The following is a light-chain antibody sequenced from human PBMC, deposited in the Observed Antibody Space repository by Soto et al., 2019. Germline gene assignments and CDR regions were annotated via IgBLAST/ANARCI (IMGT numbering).Light chain of an antibody. CDR1: QSFRGL. Sequence: EVLLTQSRVTLSVSPGERATLSCMASQSFRGLLAWYQQKPGQAPRLLIYDAYNRATGIPPRFSGSGSGTDFTLTISSLEPEDSAVYYCQQRHMWPITFGQGTRLEI. CDR3: QQRHMWPIT. V-gene: IGKV3-11*01. J-gene: IGKJ5*01. CDR2: DAY.